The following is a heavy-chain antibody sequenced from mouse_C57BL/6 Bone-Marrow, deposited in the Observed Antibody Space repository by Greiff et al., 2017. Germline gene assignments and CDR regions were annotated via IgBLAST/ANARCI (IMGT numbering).Heavy chain of an antibody. CDR1: GFTFSNYW. D-gene: IGHD3-2*02. Sequence: EVKLEESGGGLVQPGGSMKLSCVASGFTFSNYWMNWVRQSPEKGLEWVAQIRLKSDNYATHYAESVKGRFTISRDDSKSSVYLQMNNLRAEDTVIYYCTGLLAQATDYFDYWGQGTTLTVSS. CDR2: IRLKSDNYAT. J-gene: IGHJ2*01. V-gene: IGHV6-3*01. CDR3: TGLLAQATDYFDY.